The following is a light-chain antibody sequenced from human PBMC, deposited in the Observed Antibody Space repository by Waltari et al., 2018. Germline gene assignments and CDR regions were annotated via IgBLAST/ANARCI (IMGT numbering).Light chain of an antibody. CDR1: QALCYTSNNNNY. CDR3: QQYYKSPLT. CDR2: WAS. Sequence: DIVMTQSPDSLAVSLGERATLNCKSSQALCYTSNNNNYLAWYQQKPGQPPKLLIHWASTRESGVPDRFSGSGSGTDFTLTISSLQAEDVAVYYCQQYYKSPLTFGQGTRLEIK. J-gene: IGKJ5*01. V-gene: IGKV4-1*01.